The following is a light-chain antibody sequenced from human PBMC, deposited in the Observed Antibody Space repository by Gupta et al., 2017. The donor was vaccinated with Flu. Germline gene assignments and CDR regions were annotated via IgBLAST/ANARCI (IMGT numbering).Light chain of an antibody. CDR1: QGISNF. Sequence: DIQMTQSPSSLSASVGDRVTITCRASQGISNFVAWFQQKPGKAPKSLIYAASSLRNGVPSKFSGSGPGTDFTLIISSLQPDDFATYYCQQYSGYPLTFGGGTKVDIK. V-gene: IGKV1-16*02. J-gene: IGKJ4*01. CDR3: QQYSGYPLT. CDR2: AAS.